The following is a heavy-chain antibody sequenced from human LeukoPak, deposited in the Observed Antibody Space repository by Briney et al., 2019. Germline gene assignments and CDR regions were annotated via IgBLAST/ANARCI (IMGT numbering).Heavy chain of an antibody. CDR3: ARDHGSSNGMDV. CDR1: GYTFTGYY. Sequence: ASVKVSCKASGYTFTGYYMHWVRQAPGQGLEWMGIINPGGGSTSYAQKFQGRVTMTRDTSTSTVYMELSSLRSEDTAVYYCARDHGSSNGMDVWGQGTTVTVSS. V-gene: IGHV1-46*01. J-gene: IGHJ6*02. D-gene: IGHD6-6*01. CDR2: INPGGGST.